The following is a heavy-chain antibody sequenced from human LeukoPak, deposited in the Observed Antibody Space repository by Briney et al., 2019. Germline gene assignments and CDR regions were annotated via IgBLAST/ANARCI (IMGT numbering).Heavy chain of an antibody. V-gene: IGHV1-2*06. CDR2: INPNTGVT. J-gene: IGHJ4*02. Sequence: ASVKVSCKASGYTFSGHYLHWVRQAPGQGLEWMGRINPNTGVTQYTENFQGRVTMTGDTSISTAYMELSSLRSEDTAVYYCARDSREYYYDSSGYFNFDYWGQGTLVTVSS. CDR1: GYTFSGHY. D-gene: IGHD3-22*01. CDR3: ARDSREYYYDSSGYFNFDY.